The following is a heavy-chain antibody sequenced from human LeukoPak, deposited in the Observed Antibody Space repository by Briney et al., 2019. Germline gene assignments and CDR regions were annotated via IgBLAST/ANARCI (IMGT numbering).Heavy chain of an antibody. J-gene: IGHJ4*02. CDR1: GFTFSSYS. Sequence: PGGSLRLSCAASGFTFSSYSMNWVRQAPGKGLEWVSSISSSSSYIYYADSVKGRFTISRDNAKNSLYLQMNSLRAEDTAVYYCARDGGYDDYYFDYWGQGTLVTVSS. V-gene: IGHV3-21*01. CDR2: ISSSSSYI. CDR3: ARDGGYDDYYFDY. D-gene: IGHD5-12*01.